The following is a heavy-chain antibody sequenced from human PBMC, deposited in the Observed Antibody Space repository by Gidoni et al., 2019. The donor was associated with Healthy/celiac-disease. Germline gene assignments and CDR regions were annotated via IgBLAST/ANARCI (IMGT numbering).Heavy chain of an antibody. D-gene: IGHD3-10*01. CDR2: IYYSGST. V-gene: IGHV4-59*01. J-gene: IGHJ4*02. CDR1: GGSISSYY. Sequence: QVQLQESGPGLVKPSETLSLTCTVSGGSISSYYWSWIRQPPGKGLEWIGYIYYSGSTNYNPSLKSRVTISVDTSKNQFSLKLSSVTAADTAVYYWARKGWFGEFTFDYWGQGTLVTVSS. CDR3: ARKGWFGEFTFDY.